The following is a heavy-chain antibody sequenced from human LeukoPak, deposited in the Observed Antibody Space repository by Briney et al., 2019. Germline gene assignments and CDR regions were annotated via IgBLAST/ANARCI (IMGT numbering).Heavy chain of an antibody. CDR1: GFTFSSYG. J-gene: IGHJ4*02. Sequence: PGGSLRLSCAASGFTFSSYGMHWVRQAPGKGLEWVAFIRYDGNNKYYADSVKGRFTISRDNSKNTLYLQMNSLRAEDTGVYYCAKGPAYGDYDRHICDYWGQETLVTVSS. CDR2: IRYDGNNK. CDR3: AKGPAYGDYDRHICDY. D-gene: IGHD4-17*01. V-gene: IGHV3-30*02.